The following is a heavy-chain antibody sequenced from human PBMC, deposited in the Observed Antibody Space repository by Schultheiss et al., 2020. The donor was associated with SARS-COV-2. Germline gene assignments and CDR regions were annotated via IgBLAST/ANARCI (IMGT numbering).Heavy chain of an antibody. CDR1: GGSISSYY. J-gene: IGHJ1*01. D-gene: IGHD6-19*01. Sequence: GSLRLSCTVSGGSISSYYWSWIRQPPGKGLEWIGYIYYSGSTYYNPSLKSRVTISVDTSKNQFSLKLSSVTAADTAVYYCASSGDSSGSRYDFQHWGQGTLVTVSS. CDR3: ASSGDSSGSRYDFQH. CDR2: IYYSGST. V-gene: IGHV4-59*06.